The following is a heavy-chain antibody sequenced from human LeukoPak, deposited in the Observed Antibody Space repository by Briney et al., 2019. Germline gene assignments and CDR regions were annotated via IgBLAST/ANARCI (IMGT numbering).Heavy chain of an antibody. CDR1: GYTFTGYY. CDR3: ARTPLAVAGLIDY. V-gene: IGHV1-2*02. CDR2: INPNSGGT. J-gene: IGHJ4*02. Sequence: ASVKVSCKPSGYTFTGYYIHWVRQAPGQGLEWMGWINPNSGGTNYAQKFQGRVTMTRDTSISTAYMELSRLRSDDTAMYYCARTPLAVAGLIDYWGQGTLVTVSS. D-gene: IGHD6-19*01.